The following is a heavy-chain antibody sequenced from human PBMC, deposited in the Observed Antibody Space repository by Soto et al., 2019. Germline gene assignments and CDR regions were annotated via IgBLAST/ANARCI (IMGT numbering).Heavy chain of an antibody. CDR2: IRSKAYGGTT. D-gene: IGHD1-1*01. J-gene: IGHJ5*02. CDR1: GFTFGDYA. V-gene: IGHV3-49*03. Sequence: PGGSLRLSCTASGFTFGDYAMSWFRQAPGKGPEWVGFIRSKAYGGTTEYAASVKGRFTISRDDSKSIAYLQMNSLKTEDTAVYYCTKDWNDDWLDPWGQGTPVNVSS. CDR3: TKDWNDDWLDP.